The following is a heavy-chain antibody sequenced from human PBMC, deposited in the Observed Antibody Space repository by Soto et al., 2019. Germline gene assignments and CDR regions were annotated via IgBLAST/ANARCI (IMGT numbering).Heavy chain of an antibody. CDR2: IYYSGST. V-gene: IGHV4-31*03. Sequence: PSETLSLTCTVSGGSISSGGYYWSWIRQHQGKGLEWIGYIYYSGSTYYNPSLKSRVTISVDTSKNQFSLKLSSVTAADTAVYYCARGVLWFGTLYYMDVWGKGTTVTVSS. CDR1: GGSISSGGYY. D-gene: IGHD3-10*01. J-gene: IGHJ6*03. CDR3: ARGVLWFGTLYYMDV.